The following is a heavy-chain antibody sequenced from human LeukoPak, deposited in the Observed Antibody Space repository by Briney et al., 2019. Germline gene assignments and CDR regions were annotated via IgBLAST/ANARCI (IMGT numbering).Heavy chain of an antibody. J-gene: IGHJ4*02. CDR1: GGAIRSHY. CDR3: ARGEHSVDS. Sequence: SETLSLTCTVSGGAIRSHYWNWIRQPAGKGLEWIGRIYSSGYTNDNPFLRSRITMSVDMSKNQFSLRLNSVTAADTAVYYCARGEHSVDSWGQGMLVTVSS. V-gene: IGHV4-4*07. CDR2: IYSSGYT. D-gene: IGHD1/OR15-1a*01.